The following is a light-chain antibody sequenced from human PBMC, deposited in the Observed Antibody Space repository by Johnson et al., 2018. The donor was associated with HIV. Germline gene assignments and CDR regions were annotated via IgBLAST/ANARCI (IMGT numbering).Light chain of an antibody. Sequence: QSVLTQPPSVSAAPGQMVSISCSGSSSNIGKNYVSWYQQFPGTAPKLLIHENKKRPSGIPDRFSGSKSGTSATLYITGLQTGDEAEHYCGTWDSSLGACVVGTWNKVTV. V-gene: IGLV1-51*02. J-gene: IGLJ1*01. CDR2: ENK. CDR1: SSNIGKNY. CDR3: GTWDSSLGACV.